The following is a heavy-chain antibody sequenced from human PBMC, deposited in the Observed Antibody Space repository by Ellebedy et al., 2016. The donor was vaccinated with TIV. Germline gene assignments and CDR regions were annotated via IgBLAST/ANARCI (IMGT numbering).Heavy chain of an antibody. CDR1: GYTFTRYA. CDR3: ATDRDPDGRNWCFDL. V-gene: IGHV1-3*04. Sequence: AASVKVSCKASGYTFTRYAMHWVRQSPGQRLEWMGWINTGNGNTKYSQKFQGRVTITADESTSTGYMELSSLRSEDTAVYYCATDRDPDGRNWCFDLWGRGTLVTVSS. J-gene: IGHJ2*01. D-gene: IGHD5-24*01. CDR2: INTGNGNT.